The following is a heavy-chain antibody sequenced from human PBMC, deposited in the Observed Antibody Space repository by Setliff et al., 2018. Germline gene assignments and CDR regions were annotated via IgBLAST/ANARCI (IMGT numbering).Heavy chain of an antibody. CDR3: VREGVDSRSSTDYRYYMDV. D-gene: IGHD3-22*01. CDR2: INAGNGKT. V-gene: IGHV1-3*03. Sequence: ASVKVSCKASGYTFTSYAVHWVRQAPGQRLEWMGWINAGNGKTKYSQEFLGRVTIITDESTSTAFMQLSGLRSEDTAVYYCVREGVDSRSSTDYRYYMDVWGKGTTVTVSS. CDR1: GYTFTSYA. J-gene: IGHJ6*03.